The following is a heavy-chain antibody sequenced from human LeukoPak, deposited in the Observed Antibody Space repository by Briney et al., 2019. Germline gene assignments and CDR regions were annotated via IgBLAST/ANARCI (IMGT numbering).Heavy chain of an antibody. V-gene: IGHV4-59*12. Sequence: SENLSLTCTVSGVSISSYYWSWLRQPPGKELEWIGYIYYSGSTNYNPSLKSRVTISVDTSKNQFSLKLSSVTAADTAVYYCATFRRGSTYGSFDYWGQGILVTVSS. CDR1: GVSISSYY. CDR2: IYYSGST. D-gene: IGHD5-18*01. J-gene: IGHJ4*02. CDR3: ATFRRGSTYGSFDY.